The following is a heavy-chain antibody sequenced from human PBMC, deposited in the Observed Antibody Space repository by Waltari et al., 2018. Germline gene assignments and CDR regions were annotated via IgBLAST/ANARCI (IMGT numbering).Heavy chain of an antibody. CDR2: IYFSGST. Sequence: QVQLQESGPGLVKPSETLSLTCTVSGYSISSGYYWGWIRQPPGKGLEWIGSIYFSGSTYYNPSLKSRVTISVDTSKNQFSLKLSSVTAADTVVYYCARDPGYYDTSGYPAYFDYWGQGTLVTVSS. D-gene: IGHD3-22*01. CDR1: GYSISSGYY. V-gene: IGHV4-38-2*02. CDR3: ARDPGYYDTSGYPAYFDY. J-gene: IGHJ4*02.